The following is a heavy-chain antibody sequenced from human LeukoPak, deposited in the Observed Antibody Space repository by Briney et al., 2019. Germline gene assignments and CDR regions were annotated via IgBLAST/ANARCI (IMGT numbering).Heavy chain of an antibody. V-gene: IGHV4-39*01. CDR2: IYYSGST. D-gene: IGHD5-24*01. CDR3: ARHNRDGYPFDY. CDR1: GGSISSSSYY. J-gene: IGHJ4*02. Sequence: PSETLSLTCTVSGGSISSSSYYWGWIRQPPGKGLEWIGSIYYSGSTYYNPSLKSRVTISVDTSKNQFSLKLSSVTAADTAVYYWARHNRDGYPFDYWGQGTLVTVSS.